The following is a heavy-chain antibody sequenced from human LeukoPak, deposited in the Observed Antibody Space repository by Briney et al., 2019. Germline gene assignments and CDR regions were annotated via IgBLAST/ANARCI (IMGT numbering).Heavy chain of an antibody. V-gene: IGHV3-43*02. CDR3: AKSVSPPDASDI. J-gene: IGHJ3*02. CDR1: GFTFDEYA. Sequence: PGESLRLSCAAPGFTFDEYAMNWVRQAPGKGLEWVSLISGDGGVTYYADSVKGRFTISRDNSKNSVYLQMNSLRPEDTALYYCAKSVSPPDASDIWGQGTMVTVSS. CDR2: ISGDGGVT.